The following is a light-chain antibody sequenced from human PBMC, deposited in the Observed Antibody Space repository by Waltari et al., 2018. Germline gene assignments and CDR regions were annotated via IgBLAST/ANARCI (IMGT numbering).Light chain of an antibody. Sequence: DVVMTQSPLSLSVTLGQPASISCKSSQSLVHSDGKTYLHCYQQRPGQYPRRLLDKVSTRGSVVPDRCSSSGSCTDFTLKISRVEAEDVVVYYCMQGTHWPPWTFGQGTKVEIK. V-gene: IGKV2-30*02. CDR3: MQGTHWPPWT. CDR2: KVS. CDR1: QSLVHSDGKTY. J-gene: IGKJ1*01.